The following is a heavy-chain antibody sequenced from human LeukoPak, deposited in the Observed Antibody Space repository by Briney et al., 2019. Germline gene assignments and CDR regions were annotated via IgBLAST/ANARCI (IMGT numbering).Heavy chain of an antibody. CDR3: AKDRARYFDWLLSLDY. V-gene: IGHV3-30*18. CDR1: GFTFSSYG. Sequence: GGSLRLSCAASGFTFSSYGMHWVRQAPGKGLKGVAVISYDGSNKYYADSVKGRFTISRDNSKNTLYLQMNSLRAEDTAVYYCAKDRARYFDWLLSLDYWGQGTLVTVSS. CDR2: ISYDGSNK. D-gene: IGHD3-9*01. J-gene: IGHJ4*02.